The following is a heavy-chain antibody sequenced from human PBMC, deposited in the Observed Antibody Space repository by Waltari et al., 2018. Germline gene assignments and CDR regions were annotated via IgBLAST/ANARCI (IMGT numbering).Heavy chain of an antibody. CDR2: IYTSGST. CDR1: GGSISSGSYY. CDR3: ARDSLKGSYLLDY. Sequence: QVQLQESGPGLVKPSQTLSLTCTVSGGSISSGSYYWSWIRQPAGKGLEWIGYIYTSGSTNYNPSRKSRVTISVDTSKNQFSLKLSSVTAADTAVYYCARDSLKGSYLLDYWGQGTLVTVSS. V-gene: IGHV4-61*09. D-gene: IGHD1-26*01. J-gene: IGHJ4*02.